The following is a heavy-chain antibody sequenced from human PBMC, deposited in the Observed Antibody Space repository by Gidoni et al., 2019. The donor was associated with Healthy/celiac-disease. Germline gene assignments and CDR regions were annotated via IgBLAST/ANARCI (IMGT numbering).Heavy chain of an antibody. CDR2: IYPGDSDT. D-gene: IGHD5-18*01. V-gene: IGHV5-51*01. CDR3: ARLDTAIDYYYYGMDV. J-gene: IGHJ6*02. Sequence: EVQLVQSGAEVKKPGESLTISCKGSGYSFTSYWLGWVRQMPGKGLEWMGIIYPGDSDTRYSPSFQGQVTISADKSISTAYLQWSSLKASDTAMYYCARLDTAIDYYYYGMDVWGQGTTVTVSS. CDR1: GYSFTSYW.